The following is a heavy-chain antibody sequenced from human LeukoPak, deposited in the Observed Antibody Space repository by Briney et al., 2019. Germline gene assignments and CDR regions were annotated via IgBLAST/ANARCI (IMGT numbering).Heavy chain of an antibody. J-gene: IGHJ4*02. D-gene: IGHD2-15*01. CDR2: ISGSGGAT. Sequence: GGSLRLSCAASGFTFNTYGMSWVRQAPGKGLEWVSGISGSGGATYYADSVKGRFTISRDNSKNTLYLQMNSLRAEDTAVYYCAKWGEYCSGGSCYFDYWGQGTLVTVSS. CDR3: AKWGEYCSGGSCYFDY. V-gene: IGHV3-23*01. CDR1: GFTFNTYG.